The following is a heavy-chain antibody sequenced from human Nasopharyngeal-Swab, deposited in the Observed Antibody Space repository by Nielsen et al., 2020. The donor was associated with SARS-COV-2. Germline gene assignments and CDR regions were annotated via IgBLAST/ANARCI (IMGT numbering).Heavy chain of an antibody. CDR3: AKDERYYDFWSGYFGPQPGYYYYYMDV. CDR2: ISYDGSNK. J-gene: IGHJ6*03. D-gene: IGHD3-3*01. V-gene: IGHV3-30*18. Sequence: WIRQPPGKGLEWVAVISYDGSNKYYADSVKGRFTISRDNSKNTLYLQMNSLRAEDTAVYYCAKDERYYDFWSGYFGPQPGYYYYYMDVWGKGTTVTVSS.